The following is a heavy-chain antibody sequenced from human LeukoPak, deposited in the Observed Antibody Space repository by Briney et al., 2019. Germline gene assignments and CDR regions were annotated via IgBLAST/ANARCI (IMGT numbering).Heavy chain of an antibody. CDR2: IYYSGST. D-gene: IGHD3-22*01. Sequence: SETLSLTCTVSGGSISSYYWSWIRQPPGKGLEWIGYIYYSGSTNYNPSLKSRVTISVDTSKNQFSLKLSSVTAADTAVYYCARGNYDSSGYFDYWGQGTLVTVSP. CDR3: ARGNYDSSGYFDY. V-gene: IGHV4-59*01. J-gene: IGHJ4*02. CDR1: GGSISSYY.